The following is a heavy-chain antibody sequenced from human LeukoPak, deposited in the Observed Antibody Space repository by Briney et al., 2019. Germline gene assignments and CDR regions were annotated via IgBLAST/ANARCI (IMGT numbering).Heavy chain of an antibody. J-gene: IGHJ4*02. V-gene: IGHV4-34*01. D-gene: IGHD1-26*01. CDR1: GGSFSGYY. CDR2: INHSGST. Sequence: KPSETLSLTCAVYGGSFSGYYWSWIRQPPGKGLEWIGEINHSGSTNYNPSLKSRATISVDTSKNQFSLKLSSVTAADTAVYYCARKGGSLGYWGQGTLVTVSS. CDR3: ARKGGSLGY.